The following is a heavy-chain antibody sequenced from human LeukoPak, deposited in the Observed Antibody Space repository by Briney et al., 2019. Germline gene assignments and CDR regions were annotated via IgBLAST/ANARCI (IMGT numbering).Heavy chain of an antibody. V-gene: IGHV3-21*01. CDR2: ITSSSSYI. J-gene: IGHJ6*03. CDR3: ATYDYYYYYMDV. Sequence: PGGSLRLSCAASGFTFSSYNMNWVRQAPGKGLEWVSSITSSSSYIYYADSVKGRFTISRDNAKNSLYLQMNSLRAEDTAVYYCATYDYYYYYMDVWGKGTTVTVSS. CDR1: GFTFSSYN. D-gene: IGHD5-12*01.